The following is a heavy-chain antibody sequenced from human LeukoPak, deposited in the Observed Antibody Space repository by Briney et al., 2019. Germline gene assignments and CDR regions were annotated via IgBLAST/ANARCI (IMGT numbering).Heavy chain of an antibody. CDR2: IHYSGTT. CDR3: ARGQISGATNFAY. D-gene: IGHD1-26*01. J-gene: IGHJ4*02. Sequence: SETLSLTCTVSGGSISGFYWGWIRQPPGKGLEWIGYIHYSGTTNYNPSLKSRVTISVDTSKNQFSLKLNSVTAADTAVCYCARGQISGATNFAYWGQGTLVTVSS. CDR1: GGSISGFY. V-gene: IGHV4-59*01.